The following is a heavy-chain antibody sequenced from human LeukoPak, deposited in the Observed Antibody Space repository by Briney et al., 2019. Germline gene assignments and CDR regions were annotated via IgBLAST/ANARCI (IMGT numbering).Heavy chain of an antibody. CDR2: ISSSSSYT. Sequence: GESMTLAWAASGFTFSSYSMNWVRQAPGKGLEWVSSISSSSSYTYYADSMKGRFTISRDNAKHSLYRQMNSLRAEDTAVYYCARDTYYDILTGPSRLDVWGKGTTVTVSS. CDR1: GFTFSSYS. D-gene: IGHD3-9*01. CDR3: ARDTYYDILTGPSRLDV. J-gene: IGHJ6*04. V-gene: IGHV3-21*01.